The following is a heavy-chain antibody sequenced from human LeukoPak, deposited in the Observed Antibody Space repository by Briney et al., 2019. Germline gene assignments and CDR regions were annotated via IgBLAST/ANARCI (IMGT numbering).Heavy chain of an antibody. V-gene: IGHV3-48*03. CDR1: GFTFSSYE. D-gene: IGHD3-10*02. Sequence: GGSLSLSCAASGFTFSSYEMNWVRQAPGKGLEWVSYISSSGSTIYYADSVKGRLTISRDNAKNSLYLQMNSLRAEDTAVYYCAELGITMIGGVWGKGTTVTMSS. J-gene: IGHJ6*04. CDR2: ISSSGSTI. CDR3: AELGITMIGGV.